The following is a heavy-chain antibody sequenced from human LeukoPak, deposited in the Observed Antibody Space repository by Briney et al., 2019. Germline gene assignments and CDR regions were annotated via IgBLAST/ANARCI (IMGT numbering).Heavy chain of an antibody. D-gene: IGHD5-24*01. V-gene: IGHV3-7*01. J-gene: IGHJ3*02. CDR3: ARGGRRDGYAIRAFDI. Sequence: GGSLRLSCAASGFTFSSYWMSWVRQAPGKGLEWVANIKQDGSEKYYVDSVKGRFTISRDNAKNSLYLQMNSLRAEDTAVYYCARGGRRDGYAIRAFDIWGQGIMVTVSS. CDR2: IKQDGSEK. CDR1: GFTFSSYW.